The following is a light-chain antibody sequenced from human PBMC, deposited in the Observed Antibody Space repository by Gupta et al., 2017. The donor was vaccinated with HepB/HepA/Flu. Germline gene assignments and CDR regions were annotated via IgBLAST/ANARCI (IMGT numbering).Light chain of an antibody. CDR2: YDS. V-gene: IGLV3-21*04. J-gene: IGLJ2*01. CDR3: QVWDSSSDHVV. CDR1: NIGSKS. Sequence: SYVLTPPPSVSVAPGKTARITCGGNNIGSKSVHWYQQKPGQAPVLVIYYDSDRPSGIPERFSGSNSGNTATLTISRVEAGEEADYYCQVWDSSSDHVVFGGGTKLTVL.